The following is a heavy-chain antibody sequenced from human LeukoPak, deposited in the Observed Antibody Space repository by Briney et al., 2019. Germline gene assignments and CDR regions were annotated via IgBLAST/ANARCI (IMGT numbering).Heavy chain of an antibody. CDR2: IYYSGST. CDR1: GGSISSYY. V-gene: IGHV4-59*01. J-gene: IGHJ3*02. CDR3: ARASYSSGWYVAFDI. Sequence: PSETLSLTCTVSGGSISSYYWSWIRQPPGKGLEWIGYIYYSGSTNYNPSLKSRVTISVDTSKNQFSLKLSSVTAVDTAVYYCARASYSSGWYVAFDIWGQGTMVTVSS. D-gene: IGHD6-19*01.